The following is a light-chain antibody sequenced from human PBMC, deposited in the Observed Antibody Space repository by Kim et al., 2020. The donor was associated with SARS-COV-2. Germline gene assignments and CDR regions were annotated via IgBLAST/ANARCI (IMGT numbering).Light chain of an antibody. CDR3: SSYTSSSTLE. Sequence: GQSITISCTGTSSDVGGYYYVSWYQQQPGKAPRLMIYDVSNRPSGVSNRCSGSKAGNTDSLNISGLQAEDEADYYCSSYTSSSTLEFGGGTQLTVL. J-gene: IGLJ2*01. CDR1: SSDVGGYYY. V-gene: IGLV2-14*03. CDR2: DVS.